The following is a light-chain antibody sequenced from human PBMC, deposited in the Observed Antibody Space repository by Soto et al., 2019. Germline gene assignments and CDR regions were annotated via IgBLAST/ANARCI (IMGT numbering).Light chain of an antibody. Sequence: DIQMTQSPSSLSASVGDRVTITCRASQSISTYLNWYQQKAGLAPKLLIYAASSLQSGVPSRFSGSGSGTDFTLTISSLQPEDFATYYCQQLHGYPITFGQGTRLEIK. CDR3: QQLHGYPIT. CDR2: AAS. V-gene: IGKV1-39*01. J-gene: IGKJ5*01. CDR1: QSISTY.